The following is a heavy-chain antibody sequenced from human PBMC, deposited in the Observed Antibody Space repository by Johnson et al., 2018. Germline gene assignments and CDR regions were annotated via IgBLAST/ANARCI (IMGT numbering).Heavy chain of an antibody. V-gene: IGHV3-21*01. CDR3: ARDWEEMATITRYCQH. D-gene: IGHD5-24*01. CDR1: GFTFSRYT. CDR2: ISSNSAYI. Sequence: VQLVESGGGLVKPGGSLRLSCAASGFTFSRYTLNWVRQAPGKGLEWVSSISSNSAYIYYEAQVKGRFTISRDNAKNSLYLQMNSLRAEDTAVYYCARDWEEMATITRYCQHWGQGTLVTVSS. J-gene: IGHJ1*01.